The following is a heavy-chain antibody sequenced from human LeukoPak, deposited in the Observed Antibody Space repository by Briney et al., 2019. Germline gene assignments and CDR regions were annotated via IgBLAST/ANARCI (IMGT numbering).Heavy chain of an antibody. CDR2: INHSGST. V-gene: IGHV4-34*01. D-gene: IGHD6-13*01. Sequence: PSETLSLTCAVYGGSFSGYYWSWIRQPPGKGLEWIGEINHSGSTNYNPSLNSRVTISVDTSKNQFSLKLSSVTAADTAVYYCARGAVYSSSWYHYWYFDLWGRGTLVTVSS. CDR1: GGSFSGYY. J-gene: IGHJ2*01. CDR3: ARGAVYSSSWYHYWYFDL.